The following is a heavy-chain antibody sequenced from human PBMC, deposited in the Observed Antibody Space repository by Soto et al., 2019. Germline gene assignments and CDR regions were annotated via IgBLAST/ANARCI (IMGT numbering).Heavy chain of an antibody. V-gene: IGHV3-21*01. J-gene: IGHJ6*02. CDR1: GFTFSSYS. CDR3: AGYNWNDMYYYYGMDV. CDR2: ISSSSSYI. D-gene: IGHD1-1*01. Sequence: PGGALRLSCAASGFTFSSYSMNWVRQAPGKGLEWVSSISSSSSYIYYADSVKGRFTISRDNAKNSLYLQMNSLRAEDTAVYYGAGYNWNDMYYYYGMDVWGQGTTVTVSS.